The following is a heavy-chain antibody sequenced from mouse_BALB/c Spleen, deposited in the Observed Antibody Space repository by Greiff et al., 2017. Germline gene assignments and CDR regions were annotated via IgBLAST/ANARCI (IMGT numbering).Heavy chain of an antibody. CDR3: ARRYRSYYFDY. Sequence: DVLLVESGGGLVKPGGSLKLSCAASGFAFSSYDMSWVRQTPEKRLEWVAYISSGGGSTYYPDTVKGRFTISRDYAKNTLYLQMSSLKSEDTAMYYCARRYRSYYFDYWGQGTTLTVSS. CDR1: GFAFSSYD. D-gene: IGHD2-14*01. J-gene: IGHJ2*01. CDR2: ISSGGGST. V-gene: IGHV5-12-1*01.